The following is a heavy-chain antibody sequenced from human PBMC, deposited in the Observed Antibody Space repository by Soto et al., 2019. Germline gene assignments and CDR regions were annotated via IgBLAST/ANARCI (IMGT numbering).Heavy chain of an antibody. CDR3: ARATDYDFWSGYYTPAWFDP. D-gene: IGHD3-3*01. J-gene: IGHJ5*02. CDR1: GGSTSSGGYS. Sequence: SETLSLTCAVSGGSTSSGGYSWSWIRQPPGKGLEWIGYIYHSGSTYYNPSLKSRVTISVDRSKNQFSLKLSSVTAADTAVYYCARATDYDFWSGYYTPAWFDPWGQGTLVTVSS. V-gene: IGHV4-30-2*01. CDR2: IYHSGST.